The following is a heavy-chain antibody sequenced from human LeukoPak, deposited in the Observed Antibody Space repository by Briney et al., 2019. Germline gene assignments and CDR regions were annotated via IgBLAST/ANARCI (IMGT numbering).Heavy chain of an antibody. Sequence: GSSVKVSCKASGGTFSSYAISWVRQAPGQGLEWMGRIIPILGIANYAQKFQGRVTITADKSTSTAYMELSSLRSEDTAVYYCARSSSAHEGGSYYVGAFDIWGQGTMVTVSS. D-gene: IGHD1-26*01. V-gene: IGHV1-69*04. CDR1: GGTFSSYA. CDR2: IIPILGIA. CDR3: ARSSSAHEGGSYYVGAFDI. J-gene: IGHJ3*02.